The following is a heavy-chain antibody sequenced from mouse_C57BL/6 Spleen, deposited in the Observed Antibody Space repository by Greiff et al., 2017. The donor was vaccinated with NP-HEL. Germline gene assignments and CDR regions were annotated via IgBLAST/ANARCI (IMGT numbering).Heavy chain of an antibody. D-gene: IGHD1-1*01. J-gene: IGHJ2*01. V-gene: IGHV1-52*01. Sequence: QVQLKQPGAELVRPGSSVKLSCKASGYTFTSYWMHWVKQRPIQGLEWIGNIDPSDSETHYNQKFKDKATLTVDKSSSTAYMQLSSLTSEDSAVYYCARSGTTAVGDYWGQGTTLTVSS. CDR1: GYTFTSYW. CDR3: ARSGTTAVGDY. CDR2: IDPSDSET.